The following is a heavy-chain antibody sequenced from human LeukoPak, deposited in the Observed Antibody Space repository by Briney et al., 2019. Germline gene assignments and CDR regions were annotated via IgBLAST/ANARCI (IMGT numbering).Heavy chain of an antibody. J-gene: IGHJ4*02. Sequence: SETLSLTCAVYSGSLSGYYWSWIRQPPGKGLEWIGEINHSGSTNYNPSLKSRVTISVDTSMNYFFLRLSSVTAADTTVYYCARGRVAATSVISYWGQGTLVTVSS. CDR2: INHSGST. V-gene: IGHV4-34*01. D-gene: IGHD2-15*01. CDR1: SGSLSGYY. CDR3: ARGRVAATSVISY.